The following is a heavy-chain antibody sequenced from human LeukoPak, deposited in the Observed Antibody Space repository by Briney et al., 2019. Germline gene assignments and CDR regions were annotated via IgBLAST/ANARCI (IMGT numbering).Heavy chain of an antibody. J-gene: IGHJ4*02. CDR1: GFTFSSCA. CDR3: AKGFSDTSGYYFDS. D-gene: IGHD3-22*01. V-gene: IGHV3-23*01. CDR2: ISGSAGST. Sequence: GGSLRLSCAASGFTFSSCAMSWVRQAPGKGLEWVSAISGSAGSTYYADSMKGRFTISRDNSKNTLYLQMNSLRAEDAALYYCAKGFSDTSGYYFDSWGQGTLVTVSS.